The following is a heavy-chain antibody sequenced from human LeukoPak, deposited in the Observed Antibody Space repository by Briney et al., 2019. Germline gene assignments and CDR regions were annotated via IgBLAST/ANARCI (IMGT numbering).Heavy chain of an antibody. CDR3: ARGRIGWFDP. J-gene: IGHJ5*02. CDR1: GGSISSYY. D-gene: IGHD3-10*01. V-gene: IGHV4-59*01. Sequence: PSETLSLTCTVSGGSISSYYWSWIRQPPGKGLEWIGYIYYSGSTNYNPSLKSRVTIAVDTSKNQFSLKLSSVTAADTAVYYCARGRIGWFDPWGQGTLVTVSS. CDR2: IYYSGST.